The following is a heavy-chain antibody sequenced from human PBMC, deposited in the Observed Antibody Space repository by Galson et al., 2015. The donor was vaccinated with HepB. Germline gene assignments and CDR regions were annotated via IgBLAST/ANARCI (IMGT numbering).Heavy chain of an antibody. CDR3: ARHTSHGNSWTPLAS. CDR2: IYPGDSDT. Sequence: QSGAEVKKAGESLKISCMGSGYSFTDYWIAWVRQMPGKGPEWMGIIYPGDSDTRYSPSFQGQVTISADKSISTAYLQWSSLKASDTAMYYCARHTSHGNSWTPLASWGQGTLVTVYS. V-gene: IGHV5-51*01. D-gene: IGHD1-26*01. CDR1: GYSFTDYW. J-gene: IGHJ4*02.